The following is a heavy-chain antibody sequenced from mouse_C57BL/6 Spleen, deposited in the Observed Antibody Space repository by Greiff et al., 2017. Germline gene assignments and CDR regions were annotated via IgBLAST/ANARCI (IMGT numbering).Heavy chain of an antibody. CDR1: GYTFTNYW. D-gene: IGHD1-1*01. CDR2: IYPGGGYT. Sequence: VQLQQSGAELVRPGTSVQMSCKASGYTFTNYWIGWAKQRPGHGLAWIGDIYPGGGYTNYNEKFKGKATLTADKSSSTAYMQFSSLTSEDSAIYYCAREDYGSSYSYYAMDYWGQGTSVTVSS. CDR3: AREDYGSSYSYYAMDY. V-gene: IGHV1-63*01. J-gene: IGHJ4*01.